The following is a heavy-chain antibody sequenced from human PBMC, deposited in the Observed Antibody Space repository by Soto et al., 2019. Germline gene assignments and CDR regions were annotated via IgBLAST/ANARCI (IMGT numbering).Heavy chain of an antibody. CDR3: ARPYSSSSWYYYYGMDV. CDR1: GGTFSSYD. V-gene: IGHV1-69*01. J-gene: IGHJ6*02. Sequence: QVQLVQSGAEVKKPGSSVKVSCKASGGTFSSYDISWVRQAPGQGLAWMGGIIPIFGTANYAQKFQGRVTITADESTSTAYMELSSLRSEDTAVYYCARPYSSSSWYYYYGMDVWGQGTTVTVSS. D-gene: IGHD6-6*01. CDR2: IIPIFGTA.